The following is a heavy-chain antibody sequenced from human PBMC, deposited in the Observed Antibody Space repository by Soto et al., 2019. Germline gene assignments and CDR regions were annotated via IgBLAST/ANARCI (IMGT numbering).Heavy chain of an antibody. J-gene: IGHJ5*02. CDR1: GYSFLNYG. D-gene: IGHD3-3*01. CDR3: AREGGVAILGWFDP. V-gene: IGHV1-18*04. CDR2: ISTYNGNT. Sequence: QLVQSGAEVKKPGASVKVSCKASGYSFLNYGITWVRQAPGQGLEWMGWISTYNGNTNYAQNLQGRVTMTTDTSTSTAYLELRSLRSDDTAVYYCAREGGVAILGWFDPWVQGTLVSVSS.